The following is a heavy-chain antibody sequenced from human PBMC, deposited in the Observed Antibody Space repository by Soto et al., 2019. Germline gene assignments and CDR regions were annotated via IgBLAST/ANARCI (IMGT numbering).Heavy chain of an antibody. Sequence: QVQLVESGGGVVQPGRSLRLSCAASGFTFSNYIMHWVRQAPGKGLEWVAIILHDGNNEYYADFVKGRFTISRDNSKNTLYLQMNSLRTEDTAMYYCARDDEDGSYCDLGYWGLGTLVTVSS. J-gene: IGHJ4*01. CDR3: ARDDEDGSYCDLGY. CDR1: GFTFSNYI. V-gene: IGHV3-30-3*01. D-gene: IGHD3-10*01. CDR2: ILHDGNNE.